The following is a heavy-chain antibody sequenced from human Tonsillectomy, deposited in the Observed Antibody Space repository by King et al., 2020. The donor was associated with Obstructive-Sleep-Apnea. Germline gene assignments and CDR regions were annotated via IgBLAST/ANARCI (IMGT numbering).Heavy chain of an antibody. D-gene: IGHD4-11*01. V-gene: IGHV3-48*04. Sequence: VQLVESGGGLVQPGGSLRLSGATSGFTFTTHAMNWVRQAPGRGLEWISSIGRSGRSIYYAHSVKGRFTISRDNAKKSVSLQMNNLRVEDTAVYYCTRTMTTVTISFDSWGQGTRVLVSS. CDR1: GFTFTTHA. J-gene: IGHJ5*01. CDR2: IGRSGRSI. CDR3: TRTMTTVTISFDS.